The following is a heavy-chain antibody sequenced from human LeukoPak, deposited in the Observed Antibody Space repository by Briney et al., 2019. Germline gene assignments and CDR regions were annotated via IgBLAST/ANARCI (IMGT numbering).Heavy chain of an antibody. D-gene: IGHD3-3*01. CDR1: GVTFSSYA. V-gene: IGHV3-23*01. CDR3: AKVLRRFLEWFTFAY. Sequence: GGTLSLTCAASGVTFSSYAMSWVRQAPGKGLEWVSPISGSGSSTYYAASVKRLTTIFRDTNKNSLYLQMNSTTADTAAYYYCAKVLRRFLEWFTFAYGSQGTLVTV. J-gene: IGHJ4*02. CDR2: ISGSGSST.